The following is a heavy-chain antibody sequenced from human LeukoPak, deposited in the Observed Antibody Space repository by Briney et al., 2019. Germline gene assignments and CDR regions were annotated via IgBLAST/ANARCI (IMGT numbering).Heavy chain of an antibody. J-gene: IGHJ6*02. CDR3: ARESPYYYGIDV. CDR2: INHSGST. V-gene: IGHV4-34*01. Sequence: PSETLSLTCAVYGGSFSGYYWSWIRQPPGKGLEWIGEINHSGSTNYNPSLKSRVTISVDTSKNQFSLKLRSVTAADTAVYYCARESPYYYGIDVWGQGTTVTVSS. CDR1: GGSFSGYY.